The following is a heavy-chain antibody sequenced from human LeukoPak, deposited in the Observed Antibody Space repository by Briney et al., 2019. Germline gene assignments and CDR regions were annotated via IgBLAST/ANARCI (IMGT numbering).Heavy chain of an antibody. CDR2: ISWNSGSI. J-gene: IGHJ4*02. Sequence: GGSLRLSCVGSGFSLEDYAMHWVRQAPGKGLEWVSGISWNSGSIGYADSVKGRFTISRDNAKNSLYLQMNSLRAEDTALYYCAKDSSYCGGDCYPPWVDWGQGTLVTVSS. D-gene: IGHD2-21*02. CDR3: AKDSSYCGGDCYPPWVD. CDR1: GFSLEDYA. V-gene: IGHV3-9*01.